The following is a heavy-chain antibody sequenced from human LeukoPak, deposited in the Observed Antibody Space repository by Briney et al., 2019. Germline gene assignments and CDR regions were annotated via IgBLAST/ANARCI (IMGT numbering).Heavy chain of an antibody. V-gene: IGHV3-21*01. D-gene: IGHD4-17*01. J-gene: IGHJ3*01. CDR2: IGGTSSSL. CDR3: AKEAGQDYGALDAFDV. CDR1: GFTFSIYS. Sequence: PGGSLRLSCAASGFTFSIYSMNWVRQAPGKGLEWVSSIGGTSSSLYYAESVKGRFTISRDNARNSLFLQMNSLRAEGTAVYYCAKEAGQDYGALDAFDVWGQGTMVTVSS.